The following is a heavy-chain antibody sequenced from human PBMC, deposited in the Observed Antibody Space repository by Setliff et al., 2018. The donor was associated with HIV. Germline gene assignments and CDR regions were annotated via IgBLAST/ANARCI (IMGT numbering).Heavy chain of an antibody. CDR1: GYSFTSYA. Sequence: ASVKVSCKASGYSFTSYAMHWVRQAPGQRLEWMGWINPGNADTEYSQNFQGRVTITADESTSTAYMELSSLRSEDTAVYYCARPWRPGSYSFDYWGQGTLVTVSS. CDR3: ARPWRPGSYSFDY. V-gene: IGHV1-3*01. J-gene: IGHJ4*02. D-gene: IGHD3-10*01. CDR2: INPGNADT.